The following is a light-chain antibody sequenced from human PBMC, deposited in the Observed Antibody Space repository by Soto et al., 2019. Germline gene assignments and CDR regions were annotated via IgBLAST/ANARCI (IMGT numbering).Light chain of an antibody. Sequence: EIVLTQSPGTLSLSPGERATLSCRASQTVSGARLAWFQQKPGQAPRLLIYGASSRAPGIPDRFSGSGSETDFTLTITRLESEDFAVYSCHQYGSSPWTFGQGTKVEIK. CDR2: GAS. J-gene: IGKJ1*01. CDR1: QTVSGAR. CDR3: HQYGSSPWT. V-gene: IGKV3-20*01.